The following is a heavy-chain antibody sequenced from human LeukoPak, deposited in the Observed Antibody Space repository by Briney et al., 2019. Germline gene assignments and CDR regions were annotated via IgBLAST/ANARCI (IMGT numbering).Heavy chain of an antibody. J-gene: IGHJ4*02. CDR2: FDPEDGET. CDR1: GYTLTELS. D-gene: IGHD5-24*01. CDR3: ATDIRRDGYAFDY. V-gene: IGHV1-24*01. Sequence: ASVKVFCKVSGYTLTELSMHWVRQAPGKGLEWMGGFDPEDGETIYAQKFQGRVTMTEDTSTDTAYMELSSLRSEDTAVYYCATDIRRDGYAFDYWGQGTLVTVSS.